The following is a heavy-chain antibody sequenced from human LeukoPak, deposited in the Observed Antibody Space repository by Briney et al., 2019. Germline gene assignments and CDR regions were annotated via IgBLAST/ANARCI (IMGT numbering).Heavy chain of an antibody. D-gene: IGHD6-19*01. CDR2: ISSSSSYI. Sequence: PGGSLRLSCAASGFTFSSYSMNWVRQAPGKGLEWVSSISSSSSYIYYADSVKGRFTISRDNAKNSLYLQMNSLRAEDTAMYYCAVEAGTQFDYWGQGTLVTVSS. CDR1: GFTFSSYS. V-gene: IGHV3-21*01. J-gene: IGHJ4*02. CDR3: AVEAGTQFDY.